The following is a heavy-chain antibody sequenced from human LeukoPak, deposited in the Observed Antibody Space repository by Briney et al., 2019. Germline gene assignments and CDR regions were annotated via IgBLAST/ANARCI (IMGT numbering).Heavy chain of an antibody. Sequence: GGSLRFSCAASGFTFSSYSMNWVRQAPGKGLEWVSSISSSSSYIYYADSVKGRFTISRDNAKNSLYLQMNSLRAEDTAVYYCASGLMVRGVIAYYYYYGMDVWGQGTTVTVSS. CDR1: GFTFSSYS. V-gene: IGHV3-21*01. J-gene: IGHJ6*02. CDR2: ISSSSSYI. D-gene: IGHD3-10*01. CDR3: ASGLMVRGVIAYYYYYGMDV.